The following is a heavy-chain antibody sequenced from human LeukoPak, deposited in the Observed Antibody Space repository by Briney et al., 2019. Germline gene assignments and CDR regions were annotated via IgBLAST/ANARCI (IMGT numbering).Heavy chain of an antibody. CDR1: GFTFDDYA. CDR2: ISWSSGRI. D-gene: IGHD3-10*01. Sequence: PGRSLRLSCAASGFTFDDYAMHWVRQAPGKGLEWVSGISWSSGRIGYADSVKGRFTISRDTAKNSLYLQMNSLRAEDTALYYCVKDLWFGELSWGAFDIRGQGTMVTVSS. J-gene: IGHJ3*02. V-gene: IGHV3-9*01. CDR3: VKDLWFGELSWGAFDI.